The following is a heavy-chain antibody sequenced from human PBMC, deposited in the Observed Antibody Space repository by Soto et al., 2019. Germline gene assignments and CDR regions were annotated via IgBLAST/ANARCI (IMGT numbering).Heavy chain of an antibody. CDR1: GGSISSGGYS. CDR2: IYHSGSP. V-gene: IGHV4-30-2*01. J-gene: IGHJ4*02. D-gene: IGHD6-13*01. Sequence: PSETLSLTCAVSGGSISSGGYSWSWIRQPPGKGLEWIGYIYHSGSPYYNPSLKSRVTISVDRSKNQFSLKLSSVTAADTAVYYCARGGMAAAGSVPFDYWGQGTLVTVSS. CDR3: ARGGMAAAGSVPFDY.